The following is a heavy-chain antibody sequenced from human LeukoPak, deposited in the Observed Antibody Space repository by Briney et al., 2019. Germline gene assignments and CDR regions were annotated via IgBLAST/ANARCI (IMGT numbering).Heavy chain of an antibody. CDR3: XRDGAAADHFDY. V-gene: IGHV3-7*01. Sequence: QTGGSLRLSCAASGFTFSSYWMSWVRQAPGKGLEWVANIKQDGSEKYYVDSVKGRFTISRDNAKNSLYLQMNSLRAEDTAVYYXXRDGAAADHFDYWGQGTLVTVSS. D-gene: IGHD6-13*01. CDR2: IKQDGSEK. CDR1: GFTFSSYW. J-gene: IGHJ4*02.